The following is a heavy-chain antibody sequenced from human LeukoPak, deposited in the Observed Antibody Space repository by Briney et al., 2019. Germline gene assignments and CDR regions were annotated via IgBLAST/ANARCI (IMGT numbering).Heavy chain of an antibody. V-gene: IGHV3-23*01. Sequence: PGGSLRLSCAASGFTFTSYAMSWVRQAPGKGLEWVSGFSGSGGNTYYAGSVKGRFTISRDNSKNTLYLQMNSLRAEDTAVYYCAKAWGIAVAGAYGYWGQGTLVTVSS. J-gene: IGHJ4*02. CDR2: FSGSGGNT. CDR1: GFTFTSYA. D-gene: IGHD6-19*01. CDR3: AKAWGIAVAGAYGY.